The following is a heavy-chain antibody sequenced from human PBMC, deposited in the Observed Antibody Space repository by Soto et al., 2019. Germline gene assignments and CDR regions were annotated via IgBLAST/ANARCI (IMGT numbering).Heavy chain of an antibody. CDR2: ISAYNGNT. D-gene: IGHD3-10*01. V-gene: IGHV1-18*01. J-gene: IGHJ5*02. CDR1: GYTFTSYG. Sequence: ASVKVSCKASGYTFTSYGISWVRQAPGQGLEWMGWISAYNGNTNYAQKLQGRVTMTTDTSTSTAYMELRSLRSDDTAVYYCARDFGITMVRGVLILPFDPWGQGTLVTVSS. CDR3: ARDFGITMVRGVLILPFDP.